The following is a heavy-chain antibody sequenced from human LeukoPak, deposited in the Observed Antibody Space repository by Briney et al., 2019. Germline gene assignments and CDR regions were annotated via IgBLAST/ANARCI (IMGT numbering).Heavy chain of an antibody. CDR3: ARARAEENYYDSSGAVDY. CDR2: IYYSGST. V-gene: IGHV4-59*01. CDR1: GGSISNYY. J-gene: IGHJ4*02. Sequence: SETLSLTCTVSGGSISNYYWSWIRQPPGKGLEWIGYIYYSGSTNYNPSLKSRVTISVDTSKNQFSLKLSSVTAADTAVYYCARARAEENYYDSSGAVDYWGQGTLVTVSS. D-gene: IGHD3-22*01.